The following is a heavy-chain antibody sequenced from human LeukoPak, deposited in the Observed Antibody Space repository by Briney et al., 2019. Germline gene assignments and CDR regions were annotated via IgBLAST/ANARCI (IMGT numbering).Heavy chain of an antibody. V-gene: IGHV4-39*07. CDR3: ARGSITLDY. Sequence: PSETLSLTCTASGGSISSSSYYWGWIRQPPGKGLEWIGSIYYSGSTYYNPSLKSRVTISVDTSKNQFSLKLSSVTAADTAVYYCARGSITLDYWGQGTLVTVSS. J-gene: IGHJ4*02. CDR2: IYYSGST. D-gene: IGHD6-6*01. CDR1: GGSISSSSYY.